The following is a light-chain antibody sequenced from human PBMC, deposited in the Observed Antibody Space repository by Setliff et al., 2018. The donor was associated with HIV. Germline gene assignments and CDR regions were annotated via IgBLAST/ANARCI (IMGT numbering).Light chain of an antibody. CDR1: DIGTKT. CDR2: DDS. Sequence: SYELTQPPSVSVAPGKTAKITCGGDDIGTKTVHWYQQKPGQAPVVVVFDDSDRPSGIPERFSGSNSGNTPTLTISRVEAGDEADYYCQVWDSSSDHYVFGTGTKVTVL. J-gene: IGLJ1*01. V-gene: IGLV3-21*03. CDR3: QVWDSSSDHYV.